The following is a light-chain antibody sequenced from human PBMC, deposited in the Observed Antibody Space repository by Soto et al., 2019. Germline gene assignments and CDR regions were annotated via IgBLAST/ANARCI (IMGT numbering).Light chain of an antibody. CDR3: QKYDRSPLT. Sequence: EIVLTQSPGTLSLSPGERATLSCRASQTVSGDYLVWYQQKPGQAPRLVIYGASSRATGIPDRFNGSGSGTDFSLTISRLEPEDFAVYFCQKYDRSPLTFGGRTKVEIK. CDR1: QTVSGDY. CDR2: GAS. V-gene: IGKV3-20*01. J-gene: IGKJ4*01.